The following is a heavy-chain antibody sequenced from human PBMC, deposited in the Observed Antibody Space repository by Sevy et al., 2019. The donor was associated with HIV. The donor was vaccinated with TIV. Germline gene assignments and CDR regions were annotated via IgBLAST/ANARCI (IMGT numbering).Heavy chain of an antibody. V-gene: IGHV1-2*02. J-gene: IGHJ4*02. CDR2: INPNSGDT. D-gene: IGHD5-18*01. CDR3: ATHGGYRYGSLLDY. Sequence: ASVKVSCKASGLNLNIYGISWVRQAPGQGLEWMGWINPNSGDTKYAQNFHGRVTLTRDTSIGSGYMELTSLRSDDTAVYYCATHGGYRYGSLLDYWGQGTLVTVSS. CDR1: GLNLNIYG.